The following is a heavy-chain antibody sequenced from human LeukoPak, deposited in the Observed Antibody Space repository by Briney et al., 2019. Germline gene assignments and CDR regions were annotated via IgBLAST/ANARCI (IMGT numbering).Heavy chain of an antibody. Sequence: ASVKVSCKASGYTFTSYDINWVRQATGQGLEWMGWMNPNSGNTGYAQKFQGRVTMTRNTSISTAYMELSSLRSEDTAVYYCARGRVDDFWSGYYRRYFDYWGQGTLVTVSS. CDR1: GYTFTSYD. CDR2: MNPNSGNT. D-gene: IGHD3-3*01. J-gene: IGHJ4*02. V-gene: IGHV1-8*01. CDR3: ARGRVDDFWSGYYRRYFDY.